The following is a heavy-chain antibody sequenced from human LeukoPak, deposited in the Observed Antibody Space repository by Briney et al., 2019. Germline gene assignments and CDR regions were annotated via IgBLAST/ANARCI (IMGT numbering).Heavy chain of an antibody. Sequence: SSVTVSCKASGCTFSSYAISWVRQPPRQGHEWMGRIIPILGIANYAQKFHGRVTITADKSTSTAYMELSSLRSEDTAVYYCARGPTGITGTTREYYFDYWGQGTLVTVSS. V-gene: IGHV1-69*04. J-gene: IGHJ4*02. CDR2: IIPILGIA. CDR3: ARGPTGITGTTREYYFDY. CDR1: GCTFSSYA. D-gene: IGHD1-20*01.